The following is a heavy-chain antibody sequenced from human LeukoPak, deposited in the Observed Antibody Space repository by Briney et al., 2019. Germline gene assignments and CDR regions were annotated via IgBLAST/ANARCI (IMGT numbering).Heavy chain of an antibody. Sequence: GESLKISCKGSGYSFTSYWIGWVRQMPGKGLEWMGIIYPGDSDTRYSPSFQGQVTISADKSISTAYLQWSSLKASDTAMYYCARRSHRIVGDNVNFDYWGQGTLVTVSS. V-gene: IGHV5-51*01. J-gene: IGHJ4*02. CDR2: IYPGDSDT. CDR1: GYSFTSYW. D-gene: IGHD1-26*01. CDR3: ARRSHRIVGDNVNFDY.